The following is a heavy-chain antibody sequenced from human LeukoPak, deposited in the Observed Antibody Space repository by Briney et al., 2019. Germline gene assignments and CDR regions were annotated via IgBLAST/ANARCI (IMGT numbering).Heavy chain of an antibody. D-gene: IGHD5-18*01. J-gene: IGHJ4*02. V-gene: IGHV3-23*01. Sequence: GGSLRLSCAASGFTFSSYWMHWVRQAPGKGLEWVSAISGSGGSTYYADSVKGRFTISRDNSKNTLYLQMNSLRAEDTAVYYCASNSGYSYAYPVDYWGQGTLVTVSS. CDR2: ISGSGGST. CDR3: ASNSGYSYAYPVDY. CDR1: GFTFSSYW.